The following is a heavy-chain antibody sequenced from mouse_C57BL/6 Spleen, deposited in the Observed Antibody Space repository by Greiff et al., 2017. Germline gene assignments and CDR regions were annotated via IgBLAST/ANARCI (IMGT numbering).Heavy chain of an antibody. CDR1: GYTFTGYW. D-gene: IGHD1-1*01. V-gene: IGHV1-9*01. CDR3: ARGGYYYGSSPYWYFDV. Sequence: VKLQESGAELMKPGASVKLSCKATGYTFTGYWIEWVKQRPGHGLEWIGEILPGSGSTNYNEKFKGKATFTADTSSNTAYMQLSSLTTEDSAIYYCARGGYYYGSSPYWYFDVWGTGTTVTVSS. J-gene: IGHJ1*03. CDR2: ILPGSGST.